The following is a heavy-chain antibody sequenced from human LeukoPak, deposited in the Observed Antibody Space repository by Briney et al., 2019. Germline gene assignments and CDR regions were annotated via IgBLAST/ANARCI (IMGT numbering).Heavy chain of an antibody. CDR2: MNPNSGNT. V-gene: IGHV1-8*01. J-gene: IGHJ4*02. CDR1: GYTSTSYD. D-gene: IGHD1-26*01. Sequence: ASVKVSCKASGYTSTSYDINWVRQATGQGLEWMGWMNPNSGNTGYAQKFQGRVTMTRNTSISTAYMELSSLRSEDTAVYYCARGVRGIVGATSPGYWGQGTLVTVSS. CDR3: ARGVRGIVGATSPGY.